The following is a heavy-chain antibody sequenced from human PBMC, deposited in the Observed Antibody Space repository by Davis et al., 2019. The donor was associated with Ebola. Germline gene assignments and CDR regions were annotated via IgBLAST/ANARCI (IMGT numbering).Heavy chain of an antibody. J-gene: IGHJ5*02. CDR1: GGSFSGYD. Sequence: SETLSLTCPVYGGSFSGYDWSWTRQPPGKGLEWTGEINHSGSTNYNPSLKSRVTISLDTSKKQFSLKLSSVTAADTAVYYCAREGARWFRELTRRNSGRFDPWGQGTLVTVSS. D-gene: IGHD3-10*01. V-gene: IGHV4-34*01. CDR3: AREGARWFRELTRRNSGRFDP. CDR2: INHSGST.